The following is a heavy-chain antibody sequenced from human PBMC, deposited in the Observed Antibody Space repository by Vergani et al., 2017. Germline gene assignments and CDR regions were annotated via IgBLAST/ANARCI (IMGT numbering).Heavy chain of an antibody. CDR3: AKANPRNSGYDYLYYYHAMDV. CDR1: GFTFNHYA. D-gene: IGHD5-12*01. J-gene: IGHJ6*02. Sequence: EVQLLESGGDLVQPGGSLRLSCAASGFTFNHYAMNWVRQAPGKGLEWVSGISGSGGSTYDAGSVKGRFTISRDSSKNTLYLHMNSLSAGDTAVYYCAKANPRNSGYDYLYYYHAMDVWGQGTTVTVSS. CDR2: ISGSGGST. V-gene: IGHV3-23*01.